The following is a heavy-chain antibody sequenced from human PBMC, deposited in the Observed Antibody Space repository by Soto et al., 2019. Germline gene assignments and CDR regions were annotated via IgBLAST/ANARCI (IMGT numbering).Heavy chain of an antibody. Sequence: QVQLVESGGGVVQPGRSLRLSCAASGFTFSSYGMHWVRQAPGKGLEWVALISYDGSNKDYADSVKGRFTISRDNSKNTLYLQMNSVRAEDTAVYYCAKEGQMGGMDVWGQGTTVTVSS. CDR3: AKEGQMGGMDV. D-gene: IGHD2-8*01. J-gene: IGHJ6*02. CDR2: ISYDGSNK. V-gene: IGHV3-30*18. CDR1: GFTFSSYG.